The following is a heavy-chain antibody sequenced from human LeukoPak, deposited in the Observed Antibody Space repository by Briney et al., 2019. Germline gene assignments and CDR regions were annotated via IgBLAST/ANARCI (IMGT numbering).Heavy chain of an antibody. CDR1: GGTFSSYA. D-gene: IGHD6-19*01. CDR3: ARDSGYSSGWNSNYYYYMDV. J-gene: IGHJ6*03. Sequence: GASVKVSCKASGGTFSSYAISWVRQAPGQGLEWRGGIIPIFGTANYAQKFQGRVTITTDESTSTAYMELSSLRSEDTAVYYCARDSGYSSGWNSNYYYYMDVWGKGTTVTVSS. V-gene: IGHV1-69*05. CDR2: IIPIFGTA.